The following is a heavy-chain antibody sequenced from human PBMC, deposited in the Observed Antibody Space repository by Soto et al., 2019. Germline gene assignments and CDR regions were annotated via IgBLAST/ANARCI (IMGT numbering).Heavy chain of an antibody. D-gene: IGHD4-4*01. CDR2: IHYSGSA. CDR1: GGSISSGDYY. J-gene: IGHJ4*02. V-gene: IGHV4-30-4*01. CDR3: ARARSKTEGYCDS. Sequence: QVQLQESGPGLVKPSQTLSLTCTVSGGSISSGDYYWSWIRQPPGKGLEWIGYIHYSGSADYNPSLKSRLTISVDTSKNQFSLKLNSVTATDTAVYYCARARSKTEGYCDSWGQGTLVTVSS.